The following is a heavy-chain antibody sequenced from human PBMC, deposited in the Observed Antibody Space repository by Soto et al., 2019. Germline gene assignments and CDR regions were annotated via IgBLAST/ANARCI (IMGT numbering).Heavy chain of an antibody. CDR1: GGSTNSRSDY. J-gene: IGHJ4*02. V-gene: IGHV4-39*01. CDR2: VYYSGST. CDR3: ARQPRGPGYGERGLYFDH. D-gene: IGHD3-16*01. Sequence: SETLSLTCTVSGGSTNSRSDYWGWIRQPPGKGLEWIGSVYYSGSTHDNPSLQSRVTVSVDTSRNQFSLNLISVTAADTAVYFCARQPRGPGYGERGLYFDHWGQGTLVTVSS.